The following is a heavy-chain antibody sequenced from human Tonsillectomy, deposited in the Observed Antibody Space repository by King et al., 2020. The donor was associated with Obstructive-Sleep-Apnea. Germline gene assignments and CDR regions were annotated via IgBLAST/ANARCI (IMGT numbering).Heavy chain of an antibody. CDR2: IYHSGST. J-gene: IGHJ4*02. CDR1: GYSISSGYY. CDR3: ARDWDYYDSSGXG. D-gene: IGHD3-22*01. Sequence: HVQLQESGPGLVKPSETLSLTCTVSGYSISSGYYWGWIRQPPGKGLEWIGSIYHSGSTYYNPSLKSRVTISVDTSKNQFSLKLSSVTAADTAVYYCARDWDYYDSSGXGWXQGTLVTVSS. V-gene: IGHV4-38-2*02.